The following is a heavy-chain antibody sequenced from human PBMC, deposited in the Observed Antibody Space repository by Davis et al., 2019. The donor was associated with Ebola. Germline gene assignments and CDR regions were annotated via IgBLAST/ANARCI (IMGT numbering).Heavy chain of an antibody. D-gene: IGHD3-22*01. J-gene: IGHJ4*02. CDR1: GFTFSTYW. Sequence: GESLKISCAASGFTFSTYWMTWVRQAPRKGLEWVANIKQDGSEKYYVDSVKGRFTISRDNAKNSLYLQMNSLRAEDTAVYYCARDRSPYYYDNSPFDYWGQGTLVTVSS. CDR2: IKQDGSEK. CDR3: ARDRSPYYYDNSPFDY. V-gene: IGHV3-7*01.